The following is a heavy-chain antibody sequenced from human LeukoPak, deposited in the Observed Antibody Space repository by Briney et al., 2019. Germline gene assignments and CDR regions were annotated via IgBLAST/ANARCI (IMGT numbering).Heavy chain of an antibody. CDR1: GYTFTSYG. J-gene: IGHJ4*02. CDR2: ISAYNGDT. Sequence: GASVKVSCKASGYTFTSYGISWVRQAPGQGLEWMGWISAYNGDTNYAQKLQGRVTMTTDTSTSTAYMELRSLRSDDTAVYYCARDDSIRFLEWLSPGDGYYFDYWGQGTLVTVSS. CDR3: ARDDSIRFLEWLSPGDGYYFDY. D-gene: IGHD3-3*01. V-gene: IGHV1-18*01.